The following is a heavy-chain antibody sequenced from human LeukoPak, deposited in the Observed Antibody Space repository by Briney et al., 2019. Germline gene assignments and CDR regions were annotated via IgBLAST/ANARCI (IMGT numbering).Heavy chain of an antibody. J-gene: IGHJ6*03. CDR2: IRHSGST. D-gene: IGHD3-22*01. Sequence: SETLSLTCAVYGGSFSGYYWSWIRQPPGKGLEWIGEIRHSGSTNYNPSLKSRVTISVDTSKNQFSLKLSSVTAADTAVYYCARESGYYDSSGYSRYYYYMDVWGKGTTVTVSS. CDR1: GGSFSGYY. V-gene: IGHV4-34*01. CDR3: ARESGYYDSSGYSRYYYYMDV.